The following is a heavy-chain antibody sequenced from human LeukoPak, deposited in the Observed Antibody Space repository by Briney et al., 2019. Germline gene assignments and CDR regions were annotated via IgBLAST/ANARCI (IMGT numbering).Heavy chain of an antibody. CDR1: GFTFSSYW. D-gene: IGHD5-24*01. CDR2: IKQDGSEK. CDR3: ASHIGDGYNTQAH. J-gene: IGHJ4*02. Sequence: GGSLRLSCAASGFTFSSYWMSWVHQAPGKGLEWVANIKQDGSEKYYVDSVKGRFTISRDNAKNSLYLQMNSLRAEDTAVYYCASHIGDGYNTQAHWGQGTLVTVSS. V-gene: IGHV3-7*01.